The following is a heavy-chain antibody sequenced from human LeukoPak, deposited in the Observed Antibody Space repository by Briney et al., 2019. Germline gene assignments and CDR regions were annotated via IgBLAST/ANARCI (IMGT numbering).Heavy chain of an antibody. J-gene: IGHJ4*02. D-gene: IGHD4-17*01. Sequence: PGGSLRLSCAASGFTVSSNYMNWVRQAPGKGLEWVSVIYSGGSTYYADSVKGRFTISRDNAMNSLYLQMNSLRAEDTAVYYCARGGDGDKRLDYWGQGTLVTVSS. CDR3: ARGGDGDKRLDY. V-gene: IGHV3-53*01. CDR2: IYSGGST. CDR1: GFTVSSNY.